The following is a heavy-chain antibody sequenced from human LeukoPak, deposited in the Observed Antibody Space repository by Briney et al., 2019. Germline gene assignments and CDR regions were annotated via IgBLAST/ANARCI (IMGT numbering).Heavy chain of an antibody. J-gene: IGHJ4*02. CDR3: ARDDSSGYFFHQ. V-gene: IGHV3-48*01. D-gene: IGHD3-22*01. CDR1: VFTFSSYS. CDR2: ISSTGSII. Sequence: PGGSLRLSCAASVFTFSSYSMNWVRQAPGKGLEWGSYISSTGSIIYYADSVKGRFTISRDNAKKSLYLQMNRMRAEDTAVYYCARDDSSGYFFHQWGQGTLVTVSS.